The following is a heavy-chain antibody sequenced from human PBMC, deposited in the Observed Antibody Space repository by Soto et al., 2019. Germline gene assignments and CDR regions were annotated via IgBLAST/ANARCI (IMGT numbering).Heavy chain of an antibody. CDR1: GFTFSSYA. J-gene: IGHJ3*02. Sequence: GGSLRLSCAASGFTFSSYAMSWVRQAPGKGLEWVSAISGSGGSTYYADSVKGRFTISRDNSKNTLYLQMNSLRAEDTAVYYCAKELYDSSGYYYNLNDAFDIWGQGTMVTVSS. CDR3: AKELYDSSGYYYNLNDAFDI. CDR2: ISGSGGST. D-gene: IGHD3-22*01. V-gene: IGHV3-23*01.